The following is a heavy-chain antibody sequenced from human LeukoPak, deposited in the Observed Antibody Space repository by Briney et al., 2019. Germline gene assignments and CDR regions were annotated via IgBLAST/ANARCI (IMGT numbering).Heavy chain of an antibody. D-gene: IGHD1-26*01. CDR2: IRYDGSNK. Sequence: GGSLRLSCAASGFTFSSYGMHWVRQGPGKGLEWVAFIRYDGSNKYYADSVRGRFTISRDNAKRSLFLQLNSLRAEDTAVFYCAKVGVGGSYYADYWGQGTLVTVSS. J-gene: IGHJ4*02. CDR3: AKVGVGGSYYADY. CDR1: GFTFSSYG. V-gene: IGHV3-30*02.